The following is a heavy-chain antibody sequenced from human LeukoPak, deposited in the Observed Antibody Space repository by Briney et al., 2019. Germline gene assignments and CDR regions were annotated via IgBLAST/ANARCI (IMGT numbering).Heavy chain of an antibody. CDR3: AADRRVYCTGGTCYLNWFDP. Sequence: SVKVSFKASGFTFSSSAMQWVRQARGQRLEWTGWIVLGSGHTNFAQKFQERVTITRDMSTSTAYMELSSLRSDDTAVYYCAADRRVYCTGGTCYLNWFDPWGQGTQVTVSS. D-gene: IGHD2-15*01. CDR1: GFTFSSSA. J-gene: IGHJ5*02. CDR2: IVLGSGHT. V-gene: IGHV1-58*02.